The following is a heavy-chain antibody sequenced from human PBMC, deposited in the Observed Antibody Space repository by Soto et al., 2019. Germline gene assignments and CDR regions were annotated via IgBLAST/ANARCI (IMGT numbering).Heavy chain of an antibody. Sequence: GGSLRLSCAASGFTFSIYAMSWFRQAPGKVLEWVSAISGSGGSTYYADSVKGRFTISRNNSKNTLYLQMNSLRAEDTAVYYCAKARIFGVVIHWFDPWGQGTLVTVSS. CDR3: AKARIFGVVIHWFDP. CDR2: ISGSGGST. J-gene: IGHJ5*02. CDR1: GFTFSIYA. V-gene: IGHV3-23*01. D-gene: IGHD3-3*01.